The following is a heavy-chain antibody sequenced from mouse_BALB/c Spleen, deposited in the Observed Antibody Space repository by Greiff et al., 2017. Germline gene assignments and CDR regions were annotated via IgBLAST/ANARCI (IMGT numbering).Heavy chain of an antibody. CDR1: GYSITSDYA. CDR3: ARERSAWFAY. CDR2: ISYSGST. J-gene: IGHJ3*01. V-gene: IGHV3-2*02. Sequence: DVQLQESGPGLVKPSQSLSLTCTVTGYSITSDYAWNWIRQFPGNKLEWMGYISYSGSTSYNPSLKSRISITRDTSKNQFFLQLNSVTTEDTATYYCARERSAWFAYWGQGTLVTVSA.